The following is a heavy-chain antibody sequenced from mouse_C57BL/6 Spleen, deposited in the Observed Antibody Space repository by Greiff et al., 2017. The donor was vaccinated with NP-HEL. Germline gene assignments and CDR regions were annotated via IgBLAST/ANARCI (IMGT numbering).Heavy chain of an antibody. J-gene: IGHJ2*01. CDR2: IYPGDGDT. Sequence: VKLVESGPELVKPGASVKISCKASGYAFSSSWMNWVKQRPGKGLEWIGRIYPGDGDTNYNGKFKGKATLTADKSSSTAYMQLSSLTSEDSAVYFCARSDGYFLFFDYWGQGTTLTVSS. D-gene: IGHD2-3*01. V-gene: IGHV1-82*01. CDR1: GYAFSSSW. CDR3: ARSDGYFLFFDY.